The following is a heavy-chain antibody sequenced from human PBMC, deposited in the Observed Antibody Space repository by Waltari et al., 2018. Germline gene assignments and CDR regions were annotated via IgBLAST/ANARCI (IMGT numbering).Heavy chain of an antibody. D-gene: IGHD3-10*01. CDR1: GFIFSKYN. J-gene: IGHJ4*02. Sequence: EVQLVESGGGLVQPGGSLRLSCSVSGFIFSKYNMHWIRHSAGRVLEWVSYISSSSSSIFYADSVKCRFTISRDNANGSLELQMNSLRPEDTAVYFCARGLTVIRGVPEYWGQGTLVTVSA. CDR3: ARGLTVIRGVPEY. CDR2: ISSSSSSI. V-gene: IGHV3-48*04.